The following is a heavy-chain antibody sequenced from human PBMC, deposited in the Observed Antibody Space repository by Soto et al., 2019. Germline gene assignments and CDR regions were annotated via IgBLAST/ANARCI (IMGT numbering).Heavy chain of an antibody. Sequence: QVQLVQSGAEVKKPGASVKVSCKASGYTFTRSGISWVRQAPGQGPEWMGWISSYNGDTNYAQTFQGRVTMTTDTSTSTAYMELRSLRSDDTAVYYCAREGVAPYYYYGMDVCGHGTPVTVSS. CDR3: AREGVAPYYYYGMDV. J-gene: IGHJ6*02. CDR2: ISSYNGDT. V-gene: IGHV1-18*01. D-gene: IGHD5-12*01. CDR1: GYTFTRSG.